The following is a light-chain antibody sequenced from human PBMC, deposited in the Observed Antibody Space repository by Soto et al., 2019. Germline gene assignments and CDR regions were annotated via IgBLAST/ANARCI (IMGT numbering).Light chain of an antibody. CDR1: QDIAAY. J-gene: IGKJ5*01. V-gene: IGKV1D-12*01. CDR3: QQAYSFPIT. Sequence: GDRVTITCRASQDIAAYLAWYQHKPGRAPALLIHAASSLQSGVPSRFSGSGSGTDFTLTINSLQPEDVATYYCQQAYSFPITFGQGTRLEIK. CDR2: AAS.